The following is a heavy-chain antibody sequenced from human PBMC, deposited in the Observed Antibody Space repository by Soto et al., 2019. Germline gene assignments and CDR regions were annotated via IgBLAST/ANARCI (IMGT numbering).Heavy chain of an antibody. CDR2: INHSGST. CDR1: GGSFSGYY. D-gene: IGHD2-15*01. J-gene: IGHJ5*02. V-gene: IGHV4-34*01. Sequence: QVQLQQWGAGLLKPSETLFLTCAVYGGSFSGYYWSWIRQPPGKGLEWIGEINHSGSTNYNPSLKSRVTISVDTSKNQFSLKLSSVTAADTAVYYCARAGRPKPIVVVVAATRWFDPWGQGTLVTVSS. CDR3: ARAGRPKPIVVVVAATRWFDP.